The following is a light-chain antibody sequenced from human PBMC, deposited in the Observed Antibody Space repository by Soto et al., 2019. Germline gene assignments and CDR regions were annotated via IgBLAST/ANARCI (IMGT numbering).Light chain of an antibody. V-gene: IGLV2-14*01. CDR2: GVT. CDR1: SSDIGAFNY. J-gene: IGLJ1*01. CDR3: SSYTTAFFYV. Sequence: QSALTQPASVSGSPGQSITISCTGSSSDIGAFNYVAWYQQHPGKAPKLIIHGVTNRPSGVSSRSSGSKSDYTASLTISGLQAEDEADYYCSSYTTAFFYVFGTGTKVTVL.